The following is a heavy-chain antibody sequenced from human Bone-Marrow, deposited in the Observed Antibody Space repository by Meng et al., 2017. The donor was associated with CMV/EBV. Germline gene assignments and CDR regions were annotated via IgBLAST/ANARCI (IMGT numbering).Heavy chain of an antibody. CDR3: AREVKGAMVRGERIHYYYGMDV. CDR1: GYTFTNYG. CDR2: ISAYNGNT. V-gene: IGHV1-18*01. Sequence: ASVKVSCKASGYTFTNYGIGWVRQAPGQGLEWMGWISAYNGNTNYAQKLQGRVTMTTDTSTRTAYMELRSLRSDDTAVYYCAREVKGAMVRGERIHYYYGMDVWGQGSTVTVSS. J-gene: IGHJ6*02. D-gene: IGHD3-10*01.